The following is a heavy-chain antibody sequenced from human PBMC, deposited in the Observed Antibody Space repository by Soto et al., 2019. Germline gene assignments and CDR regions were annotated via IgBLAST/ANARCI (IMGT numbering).Heavy chain of an antibody. D-gene: IGHD4-4*01. CDR2: IRDKANSYTT. CDR1: GFIFSDHY. J-gene: IGHJ3*02. V-gene: IGHV3-72*01. Sequence: EVQMVEAGGGLVQPGRSLRLSCAASGFIFSDHYMDWVRQAPGKGLEWVGRIRDKANSYTTEYAAYVKGRFTISRDDSKNSLSLQMNSLKIEDTAVYYCARGDDYNDGVYASDIWGQGTMVNVSS. CDR3: ARGDDYNDGVYASDI.